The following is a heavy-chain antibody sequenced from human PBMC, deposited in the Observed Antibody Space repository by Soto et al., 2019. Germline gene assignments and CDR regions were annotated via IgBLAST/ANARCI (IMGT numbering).Heavy chain of an antibody. CDR3: ARGYIRYFDWLLRGFDY. CDR1: GGSFSGYY. D-gene: IGHD3-9*01. CDR2: INHSGST. V-gene: IGHV4-34*01. J-gene: IGHJ4*02. Sequence: PSETLSLTCAVYGGSFSGYYWSWIRQPPGKGLEWIGEINHSGSTNYNPSLKSRVTISVDTSKNQFSLKLSSVTAADTAVYYCARGYIRYFDWLLRGFDYWGQGTLVTVSS.